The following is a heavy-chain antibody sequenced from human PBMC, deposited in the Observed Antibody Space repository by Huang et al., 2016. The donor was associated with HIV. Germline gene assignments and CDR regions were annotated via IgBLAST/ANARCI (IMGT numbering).Heavy chain of an antibody. CDR2: IIPIFGTA. Sequence: QVQLVQSGAEVKKPGSSVKVSCKASGGTFSNYAISGVRQAPGQGLEWMGGIIPIFGTANYAKKFQGRVTITADESTSTAYMELSSLRSEDTAVYYCARDSPPNWYYDSSGYYANWGQGTLVTVSS. CDR1: GGTFSNYA. CDR3: ARDSPPNWYYDSSGYYAN. V-gene: IGHV1-69*13. D-gene: IGHD3-22*01. J-gene: IGHJ4*02.